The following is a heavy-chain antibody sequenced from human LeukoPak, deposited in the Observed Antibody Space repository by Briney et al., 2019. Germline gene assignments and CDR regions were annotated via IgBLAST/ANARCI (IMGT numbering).Heavy chain of an antibody. CDR2: ISSSGSTI. CDR1: GFTFSSYE. Sequence: GGSLRLSCAASGFTFSSYEMNWVRQAPGKGLEWVSYISSSGSTIYYADSVKGRFTISRDNAKNSLYLQMNSLRAEDTAVYYCAVLSVAGSGDDAFDIWGQGTMVTVSS. V-gene: IGHV3-48*03. CDR3: AVLSVAGSGDDAFDI. J-gene: IGHJ3*02. D-gene: IGHD6-19*01.